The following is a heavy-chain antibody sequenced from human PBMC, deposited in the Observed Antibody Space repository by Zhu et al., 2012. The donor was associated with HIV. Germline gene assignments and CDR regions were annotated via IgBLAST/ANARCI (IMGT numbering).Heavy chain of an antibody. V-gene: IGHV3-20*04. D-gene: IGHD6-13*01. J-gene: IGHJ2*01. CDR3: TRTSGYSSSWYFDL. CDR1: GFTFDDYG. Sequence: EVQLVESGGGVVRPGGSLRLSCAASGFTFDDYGMSWVRQAPGKGLEWVSGISWNGGDTGYADSVKGRFTISRNNAKNSLYLQMSRLRAEDMAFYYCTRTSGYSSSWYFDLWGRGTLVTVSS. CDR2: ISWNGGDT.